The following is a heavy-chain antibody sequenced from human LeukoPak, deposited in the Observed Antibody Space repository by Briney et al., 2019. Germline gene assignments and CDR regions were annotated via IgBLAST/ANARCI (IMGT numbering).Heavy chain of an antibody. CDR2: INQDGSEK. CDR3: ARAGLPVAFDY. CDR1: GFIFNKYW. V-gene: IGHV3-7*01. D-gene: IGHD2-2*01. J-gene: IGHJ4*02. Sequence: GSLRLSCAASGFIFNKYWMNWVRQAPGKGLEWVANINQDGSEKYYMDPVKGRFTISRDSAKNSLYVQMNSLTAEDTAVYFCARAGLPVAFDYWGQGTLVTISS.